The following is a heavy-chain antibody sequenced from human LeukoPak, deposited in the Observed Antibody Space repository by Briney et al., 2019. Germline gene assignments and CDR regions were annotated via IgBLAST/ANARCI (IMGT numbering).Heavy chain of an antibody. D-gene: IGHD6-19*01. CDR2: INHSGST. J-gene: IGHJ4*02. CDR1: GGSFSGYY. CDR3: ARVSGGSGWALDY. Sequence: SETLSLTCAVYGGSFSGYYWSWNRQPPGKGLEWIGEINHSGSTNYNPSLKSRVTISVDTSKNQFSLKLSSVTAADTAVYYCARVSGGSGWALDYWGQGTLVTVSS. V-gene: IGHV4-34*01.